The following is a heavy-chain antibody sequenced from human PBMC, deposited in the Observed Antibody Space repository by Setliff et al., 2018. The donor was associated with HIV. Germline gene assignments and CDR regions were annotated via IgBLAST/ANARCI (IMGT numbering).Heavy chain of an antibody. CDR2: IIPMYGPA. CDR3: ARVGFSSRHTGDFFDS. J-gene: IGHJ4*02. Sequence: ASVKVSCKASGVTFSNCSISWVRQAPGQGLEWMGGIIPMYGPAHYAQKFQGRVTITADESTTTAYMELNSLASEDTALYYCARVGFSSRHTGDFFDSWGQGTLVTVSS. V-gene: IGHV1-69*13. D-gene: IGHD5-18*01. CDR1: GVTFSNCS.